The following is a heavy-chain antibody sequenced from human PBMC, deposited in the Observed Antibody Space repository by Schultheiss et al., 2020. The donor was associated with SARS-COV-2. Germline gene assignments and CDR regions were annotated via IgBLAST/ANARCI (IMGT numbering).Heavy chain of an antibody. J-gene: IGHJ4*02. V-gene: IGHV4-39*02. CDR2: IYYSGST. CDR3: ARDDGAVAGYGFDY. CDR1: GGSISSSSYY. Sequence: SQTLSLTCTVSGGSISSSSYYWGWIRQPPGKGLEWIGSIYYSGSTYYNPSLKSRVTISVDTSKNQFSLKLSSVTAADTAVYYCARDDGAVAGYGFDYWGQGTLVTVSS. D-gene: IGHD6-19*01.